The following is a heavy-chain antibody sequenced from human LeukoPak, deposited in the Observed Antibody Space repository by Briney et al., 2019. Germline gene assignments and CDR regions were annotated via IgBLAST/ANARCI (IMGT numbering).Heavy chain of an antibody. CDR1: GYTFTSYD. J-gene: IGHJ6*03. V-gene: IGHV1-8*01. CDR3: ARGGLDTAMVRIQPYYYYMDV. D-gene: IGHD5-18*01. CDR2: MNPNSGNT. Sequence: ASVKVSCKPSGYTFTSYDINWVRQATGQGLEWMGWMNPNSGNTDYAQKFQGRVTMTRNTSISTAYMELSSLRSEDTAVYYCARGGLDTAMVRIQPYYYYMDVWGQGTMVTVSS.